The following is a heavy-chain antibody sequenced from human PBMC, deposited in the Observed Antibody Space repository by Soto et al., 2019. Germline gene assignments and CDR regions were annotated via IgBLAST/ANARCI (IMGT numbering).Heavy chain of an antibody. V-gene: IGHV3-23*01. D-gene: IGHD5-12*01. CDR1: GFTFSSYA. CDR3: AKDGEMATIRGYYYYGMDV. CDR2: ISGSDGST. J-gene: IGHJ6*02. Sequence: GGSLRLSCAASGFTFSSYAMSWVRQAPGKGLEWVSAISGSDGSTYYADSVKGRFTISRDNSKNTLYLQMNSLRAEDTAVYYCAKDGEMATIRGYYYYGMDVWGQGTTVTVSS.